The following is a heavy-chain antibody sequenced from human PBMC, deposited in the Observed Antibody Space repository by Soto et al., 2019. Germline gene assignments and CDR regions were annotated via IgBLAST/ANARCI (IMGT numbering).Heavy chain of an antibody. CDR3: ASLYDFWSGYYFDY. J-gene: IGHJ4*02. Sequence: SETLSLTCTVSGGSISSSSYYWGWIRQPPGKGLEWIGSIYYSGSTYYNPSLKSRVTISVDTSKNQFSLKLSSVTAADTAVYYCASLYDFWSGYYFDYWGQGTLVTVSS. CDR1: GGSISSSSYY. V-gene: IGHV4-39*01. D-gene: IGHD3-3*01. CDR2: IYYSGST.